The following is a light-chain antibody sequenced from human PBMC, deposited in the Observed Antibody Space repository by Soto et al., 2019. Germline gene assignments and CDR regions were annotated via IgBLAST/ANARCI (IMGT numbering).Light chain of an antibody. Sequence: QSALAQPASVSGAPGQSITISCSGTSSDIGYYNYVSWYQQHPGKAPKLVLYEVSTRPSGISNRFSGSNSGNKASLTISGLQAEDEGDYYCSSYRRNRDVVFGGGTKLTV. CDR3: SSYRRNRDVV. CDR1: SSDIGYYNY. J-gene: IGLJ3*02. V-gene: IGLV2-14*01. CDR2: EVS.